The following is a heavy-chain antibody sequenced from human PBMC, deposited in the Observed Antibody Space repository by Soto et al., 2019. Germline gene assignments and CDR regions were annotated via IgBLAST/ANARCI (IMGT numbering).Heavy chain of an antibody. CDR3: ASSRGTTVTGGYYFDY. CDR1: GGSISSSSYY. Sequence: SETLSLTCTVSGGSISSSSYYWGWIRQPPGKGLEWIGSIYYSGSTYYNPSLKSRVTISVDTSKNQFSLKLSSVTAADTAVYYCASSRGTTVTGGYYFDYWGQGTMVTVSS. D-gene: IGHD4-17*01. J-gene: IGHJ4*02. CDR2: IYYSGST. V-gene: IGHV4-39*01.